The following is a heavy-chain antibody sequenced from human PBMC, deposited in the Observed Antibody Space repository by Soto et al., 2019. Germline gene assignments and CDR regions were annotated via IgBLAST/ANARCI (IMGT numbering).Heavy chain of an antibody. J-gene: IGHJ5*02. D-gene: IGHD2-21*01. Sequence: VGSLRLSCAASGFTFSNYWMSWVRQAPGKGLEWVANIKQDGSESNYADSVKGRFTTSRDNAENSLYLQMTSLRAEDTAVYYCASARHIGPWGQGTLVTVSS. CDR1: GFTFSNYW. CDR2: IKQDGSES. CDR3: ASARHIGP. V-gene: IGHV3-7*01.